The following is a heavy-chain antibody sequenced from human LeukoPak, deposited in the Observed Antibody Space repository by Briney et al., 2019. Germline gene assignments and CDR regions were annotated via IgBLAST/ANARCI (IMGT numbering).Heavy chain of an antibody. V-gene: IGHV4-59*12. CDR1: GDSISSYY. D-gene: IGHD3-3*01. Sequence: PSETLSLTCTVSGDSISSYYWSWIRQPPGKGLEWIGYTFYTGSTNYNPSLKSRVTISINTSRTEFSLKLSSVTAADTAVYYCARRITIFGGKSPFDYWGQGTLVTVSS. J-gene: IGHJ4*02. CDR3: ARRITIFGGKSPFDY. CDR2: TFYTGST.